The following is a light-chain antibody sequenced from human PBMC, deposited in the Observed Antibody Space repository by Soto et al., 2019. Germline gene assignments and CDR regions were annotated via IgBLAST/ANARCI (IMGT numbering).Light chain of an antibody. Sequence: QAVVTQEPSLTVSPGGTVTLTCGSSTGAVTSSHYPHWFQQKPGQAPRALIYDTSNKHSWTPARFSGSLLGGKPALILSGAQPEDEADYYCSLSYSDVRVFGGGTKLTVL. J-gene: IGLJ3*02. CDR3: SLSYSDVRV. CDR1: TGAVTSSHY. V-gene: IGLV7-46*01. CDR2: DTS.